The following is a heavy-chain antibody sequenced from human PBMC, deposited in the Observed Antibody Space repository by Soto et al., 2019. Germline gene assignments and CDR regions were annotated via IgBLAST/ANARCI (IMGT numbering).Heavy chain of an antibody. V-gene: IGHV4-39*01. J-gene: IGHJ3*02. D-gene: IGHD1-26*01. CDR2: IKYSGTT. Sequence: VSGGLLRRGRCLGGCIRQPPGKGLEWIASIKYSGTTFYNPSLKSRVTLSVDTSKNQFALKLSSVTAAETAVYYCARQGITGSYYDAFDIWGQGTMVT. CDR1: GGLLRRGRCL. CDR3: ARQGITGSYYDAFDI.